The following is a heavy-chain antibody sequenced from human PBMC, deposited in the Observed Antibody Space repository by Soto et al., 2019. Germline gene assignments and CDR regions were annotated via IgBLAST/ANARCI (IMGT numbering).Heavy chain of an antibody. J-gene: IGHJ3*02. CDR3: TTVPRPGIAVAGAFDI. D-gene: IGHD6-19*01. CDR1: GFTFSNAW. CDR2: IKSKTDGGTT. Sequence: GGSPRLSCAASGFTFSNAWMSWVRQAPGKGLEWVGRIKSKTDGGTTDYAAPVKGRFTISRDDSKNTLYLQMNSLKTEDTAVYYCTTVPRPGIAVAGAFDIWGQGTMVTVSS. V-gene: IGHV3-15*01.